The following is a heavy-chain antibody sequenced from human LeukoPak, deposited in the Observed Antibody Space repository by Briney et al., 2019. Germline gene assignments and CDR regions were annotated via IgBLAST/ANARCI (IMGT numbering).Heavy chain of an antibody. Sequence: PSETLSLTCTVSGGPISSFYWSWIRQPPEKGLEWIAYIYYSGSTNYNPSLKSRVTISVDMSKNQFSLELTSVTAADAAVYYCARGRGNYYDRPYHYYIDVWGTGTTVTVSS. CDR2: IYYSGST. D-gene: IGHD3-22*01. V-gene: IGHV4-59*01. J-gene: IGHJ6*03. CDR1: GGPISSFY. CDR3: ARGRGNYYDRPYHYYIDV.